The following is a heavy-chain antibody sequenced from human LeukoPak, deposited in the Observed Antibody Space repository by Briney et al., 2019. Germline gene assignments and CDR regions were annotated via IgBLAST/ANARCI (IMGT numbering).Heavy chain of an antibody. Sequence: SETLSLTCTVSGGSISSGSYSWNWIRQPAGKGLVWIGRIYTSGSTNYNPSLKSRLTISVDTSKNQFSLKLSSVTAADTAVYYCARAEWELDDAFDIWGQGTMVTVSS. V-gene: IGHV4-61*02. CDR2: IYTSGST. J-gene: IGHJ3*02. CDR1: GGSISSGSYS. D-gene: IGHD1-26*01. CDR3: ARAEWELDDAFDI.